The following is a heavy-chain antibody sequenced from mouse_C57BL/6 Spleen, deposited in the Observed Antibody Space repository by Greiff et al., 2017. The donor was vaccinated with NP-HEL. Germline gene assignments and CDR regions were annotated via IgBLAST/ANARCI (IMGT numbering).Heavy chain of an antibody. D-gene: IGHD3-2*02. CDR3: ARSGGPRYYAMDY. V-gene: IGHV1-55*01. J-gene: IGHJ4*01. Sequence: QVQLQQPGAELVKPGASVKMSCKASGYTFTSYWITWVKQRPGQGLEWIGDIYPGSGSTNYNEKFKSKATLTVDTSSSTAYMQLSSLTSEDSAVYYCARSGGPRYYAMDYWGQGTSVTVSS. CDR2: IYPGSGST. CDR1: GYTFTSYW.